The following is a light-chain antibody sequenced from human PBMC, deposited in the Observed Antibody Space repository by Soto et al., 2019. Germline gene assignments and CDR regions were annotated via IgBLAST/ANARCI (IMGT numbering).Light chain of an antibody. CDR1: SSSIGAGYD. Sequence: QSALTQPPSVSGAPGQRVTISCTGSSSSIGAGYDVHWYQQLPGTAPKLLIYANTNRPSGVPGRFSGSKSGTSASLAITGLQAEDEADYYCQSYDSSLSGYVFRTGTKVTVL. J-gene: IGLJ1*01. CDR3: QSYDSSLSGYV. V-gene: IGLV1-40*01. CDR2: ANT.